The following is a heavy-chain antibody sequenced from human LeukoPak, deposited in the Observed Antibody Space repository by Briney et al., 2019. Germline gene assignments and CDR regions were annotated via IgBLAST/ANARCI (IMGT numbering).Heavy chain of an antibody. J-gene: IGHJ4*02. Sequence: SETLSLTCAVYGGSCSDYYCSWIRQPPGKGLEWIGEIHPYGDLYYNSSLTSRLTISIKKTNTQFFLRLTSLTAADTACYYFSIGRDRSKAGERGGEGTLVTVSS. CDR2: IHPYGDL. CDR1: GGSCSDYY. V-gene: IGHV4-34*01. D-gene: IGHD1-1*01. CDR3: SIGRDRSKAGER.